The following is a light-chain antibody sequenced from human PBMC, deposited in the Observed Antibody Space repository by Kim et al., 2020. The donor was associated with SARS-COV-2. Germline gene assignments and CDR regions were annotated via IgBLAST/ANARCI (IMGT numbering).Light chain of an antibody. Sequence: SYELTQPPSVSVAPGKTARITCGGNNIGSKSVHWYQQKPGQAPVLVIYYDSDRPSGIPERFSGSNSGNTATLTISRVEAGDEADYYCQVCDIDVVFGGGTQLTVL. V-gene: IGLV3-21*04. CDR2: YDS. J-gene: IGLJ2*01. CDR1: NIGSKS. CDR3: QVCDIDVV.